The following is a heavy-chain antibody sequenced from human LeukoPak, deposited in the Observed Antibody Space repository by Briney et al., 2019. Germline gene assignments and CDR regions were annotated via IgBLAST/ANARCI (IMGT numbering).Heavy chain of an antibody. CDR2: IYTRGST. Sequence: PSETLSLTCTVSGGSISSYYWSWIRQPAGKGLEWIGRIYTRGSTNYNPSLKSRVTMSVDTSKNQFSLKLSSVTAADTAVYYCARDLQQWLSESQRNDYMDVWGKGTTVTVSS. J-gene: IGHJ6*03. V-gene: IGHV4-4*07. CDR3: ARDLQQWLSESQRNDYMDV. D-gene: IGHD6-19*01. CDR1: GGSISSYY.